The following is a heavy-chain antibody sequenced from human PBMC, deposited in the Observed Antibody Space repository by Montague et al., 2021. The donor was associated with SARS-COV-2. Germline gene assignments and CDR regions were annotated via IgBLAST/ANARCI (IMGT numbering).Heavy chain of an antibody. Sequence: SETLSLTCTVSGGSISSYYWSWIRQPAGKGLEWIWRIYTSGSTNYNPSLKSRVTMSVDTSKNQFSLKLRSVTAADTAAYFCARDGLERQWWMLRWFDPWGQGTLVTVSS. CDR3: ARDGLERQWWMLRWFDP. V-gene: IGHV4-4*07. J-gene: IGHJ5*02. CDR1: GGSISSYY. D-gene: IGHD2-8*02. CDR2: IYTSGST.